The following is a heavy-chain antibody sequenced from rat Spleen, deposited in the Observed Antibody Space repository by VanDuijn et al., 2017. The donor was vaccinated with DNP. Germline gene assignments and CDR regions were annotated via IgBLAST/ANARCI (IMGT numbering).Heavy chain of an antibody. J-gene: IGHJ2*01. CDR3: ARGADGFDY. D-gene: IGHD1-6*01. V-gene: IGHV5-25*01. CDR2: ISTSGGST. CDR1: GFTFSNYD. Sequence: EVQLVESGGGLVQPGRSLKLSCAASGFTFSNYDMAWVRQAPTKGLEWVASISTSGGSTDYRDSVKGRFTVSRDNAKRTLYLQMDSLRSEDTATYYCARGADGFDYWGQGLMVTVSS.